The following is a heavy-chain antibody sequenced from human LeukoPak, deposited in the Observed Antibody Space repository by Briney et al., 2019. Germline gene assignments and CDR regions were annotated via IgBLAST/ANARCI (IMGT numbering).Heavy chain of an antibody. D-gene: IGHD6-6*01. Sequence: QTGGSLRLSCAASGFTFSSYGMHWVRQAPGKGLEWVAFVRYDGSNKYYADSVKGRFTISRDNSKNTLYLQMNSLRAEDTAVYYCAKDHSLYSSSSSDYWGQGTLVTASS. CDR1: GFTFSSYG. CDR2: VRYDGSNK. V-gene: IGHV3-30*02. CDR3: AKDHSLYSSSSSDY. J-gene: IGHJ4*02.